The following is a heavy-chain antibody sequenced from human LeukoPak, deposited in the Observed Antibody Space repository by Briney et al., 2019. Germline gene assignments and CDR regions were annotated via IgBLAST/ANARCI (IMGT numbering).Heavy chain of an antibody. D-gene: IGHD2-2*01. CDR1: VGSISSYY. Sequence: SETLSLTCTVSVGSISSYYWSWIRQPPGKGLEWIGYIYYSGSTNYNPSLKSRVTISVDTSKNQFSLKLSSVTAADTAVYYCARVICSSTSCYPDYWGQGTLVTVSS. V-gene: IGHV4-59*01. CDR3: ARVICSSTSCYPDY. CDR2: IYYSGST. J-gene: IGHJ4*02.